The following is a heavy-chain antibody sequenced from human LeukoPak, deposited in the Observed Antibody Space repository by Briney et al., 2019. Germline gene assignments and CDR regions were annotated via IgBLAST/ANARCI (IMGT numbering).Heavy chain of an antibody. Sequence: ASVKVSCKASGYTFTSYGISWVRQAPGQGLEWMGWISAYIGNTNYAQKLQGRVTMTTDTSTSTAYMDLRSLRSDDTAVYYCARVLEITNYYYYMDVWGKGTTVTVSS. CDR3: ARVLEITNYYYYMDV. V-gene: IGHV1-18*01. CDR1: GYTFTSYG. CDR2: ISAYIGNT. D-gene: IGHD1-1*01. J-gene: IGHJ6*03.